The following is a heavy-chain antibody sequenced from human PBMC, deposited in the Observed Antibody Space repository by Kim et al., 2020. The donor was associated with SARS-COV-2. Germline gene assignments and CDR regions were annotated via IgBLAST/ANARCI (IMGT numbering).Heavy chain of an antibody. CDR2: INPNSGGT. D-gene: IGHD4-17*01. J-gene: IGHJ4*02. CDR3: ARDNDYGDFPDY. CDR1: GYTFTAYH. Sequence: ASVKVSCKASGYTFTAYHMHWVRQAPGQGLEWVGRINPNSGGTNYAQNFQGRVTMTRDTSISTAYMELGRLTSDDTAVYYCARDNDYGDFPDYWGQGTLVTVSS. V-gene: IGHV1-2*06.